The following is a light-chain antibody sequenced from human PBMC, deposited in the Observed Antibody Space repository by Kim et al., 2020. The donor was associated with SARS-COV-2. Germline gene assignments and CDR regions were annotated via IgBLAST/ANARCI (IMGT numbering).Light chain of an antibody. CDR1: SGSIARNY. V-gene: IGLV6-57*04. Sequence: FMLTQPHSVSESPGKTVTISCTRSSGSIARNYVQWYQQRLGSAPTTIIFEDDQRPSGVPDRFSGSIDSSSNSASLTLSGLMTEDEADYYCQSYDNSYVVVGGGTQLTVL. CDR2: EDD. CDR3: QSYDNSYVV. J-gene: IGLJ2*01.